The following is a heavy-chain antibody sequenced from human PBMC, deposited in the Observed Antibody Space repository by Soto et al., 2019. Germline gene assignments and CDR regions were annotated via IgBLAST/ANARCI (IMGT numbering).Heavy chain of an antibody. CDR2: MSPYSGYT. V-gene: IGHV1-8*01. D-gene: IGHD1-20*01. CDR3: ARGIHNGFDY. Sequence: QVQLVQSGAEVKKPGASVKVSCKASGYTFTSFDINWVRQATGQGLEWMGWMSPYSGYTDYAQKFQGRVTMTRNTSRSTVDMELSSLTSEDTAVYYCARGIHNGFDYWGQGTLVTVSS. CDR1: GYTFTSFD. J-gene: IGHJ4*02.